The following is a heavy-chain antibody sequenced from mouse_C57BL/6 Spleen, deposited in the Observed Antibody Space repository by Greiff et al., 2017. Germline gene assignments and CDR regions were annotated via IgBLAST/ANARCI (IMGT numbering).Heavy chain of an antibody. CDR3: ARAVYDGYYVGYFDV. J-gene: IGHJ1*03. Sequence: QVQLQQPGAELVMPGASVKLSCKASGYTFTSYWMHWVKQRPGQGLEWIGEIDPSDSYTNYNQTFKGKSTLTVDKSSSTAYMQLSSLTSEDSAVYYCARAVYDGYYVGYFDVWGTGTTVTVSS. CDR2: IDPSDSYT. CDR1: GYTFTSYW. D-gene: IGHD2-3*01. V-gene: IGHV1-69*01.